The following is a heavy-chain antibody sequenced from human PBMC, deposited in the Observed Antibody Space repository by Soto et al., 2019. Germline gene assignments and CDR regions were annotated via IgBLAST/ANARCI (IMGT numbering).Heavy chain of an antibody. Sequence: QLVESGGRGVQPGRSLRLSCEASEFTFSIYAMHWVRQAPGRGLEWVALISFDGANEYYADSVKGRFIISRDNSKSMVYLQMNSLRPDDTAIYYCARPIPRWSYHYGIDVWGQGTTVTVSS. J-gene: IGHJ6*02. V-gene: IGHV3-30-3*01. CDR2: ISFDGANE. D-gene: IGHD2-15*01. CDR1: EFTFSIYA. CDR3: ARPIPRWSYHYGIDV.